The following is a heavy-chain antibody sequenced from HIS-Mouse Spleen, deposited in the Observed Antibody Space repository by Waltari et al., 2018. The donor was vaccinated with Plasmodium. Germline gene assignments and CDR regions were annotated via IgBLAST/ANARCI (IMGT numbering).Heavy chain of an antibody. CDR1: GYTFTGYY. CDR2: INPNSGGT. Sequence: QVQLVQSGAEVKKPGASVKVSCKASGYTFTGYYMHWVRQATGHGLAWMGWINPNSGGTNYAQKFQGRVTMTRDTSISTAYMELSRLRSDDTAVYYCARVLGYKAAAGTFVEYFQHWGQGTLVTVSS. J-gene: IGHJ1*01. V-gene: IGHV1-2*02. D-gene: IGHD6-13*01. CDR3: ARVLGYKAAAGTFVEYFQH.